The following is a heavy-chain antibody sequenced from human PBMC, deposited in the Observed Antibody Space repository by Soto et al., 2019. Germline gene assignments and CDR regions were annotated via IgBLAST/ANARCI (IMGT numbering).Heavy chain of an antibody. D-gene: IGHD6-13*01. V-gene: IGHV3-30-3*01. Sequence: GGSLRLSCAASGFTFSSYAMHWVRQAPGKGLEWVAVISYDGSNKYYADSVKGRFTISRDNSKNTLYLQMNSLRAEDTAVYYCARGLGARGSSSWYYFDYWGQGTLVTVSS. CDR1: GFTFSSYA. CDR3: ARGLGARGSSSWYYFDY. J-gene: IGHJ4*02. CDR2: ISYDGSNK.